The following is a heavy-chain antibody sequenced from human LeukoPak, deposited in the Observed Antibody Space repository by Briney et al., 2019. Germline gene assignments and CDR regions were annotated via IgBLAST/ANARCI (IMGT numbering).Heavy chain of an antibody. CDR2: MNPNSGGT. V-gene: IGHV1-8*01. J-gene: IGHJ4*02. CDR3: ARANPISEYYYDSSGYYYDDY. D-gene: IGHD3-22*01. Sequence: ASVRVSCKASGYPFTTYDINWVRQAPGQGLEWVAWMNPNSGGTVYAQKFQGRVTLARDTSIGTAYMELNSLRSEDTAVYYCARANPISEYYYDSSGYYYDDYWGQGTLVTVSS. CDR1: GYPFTTYD.